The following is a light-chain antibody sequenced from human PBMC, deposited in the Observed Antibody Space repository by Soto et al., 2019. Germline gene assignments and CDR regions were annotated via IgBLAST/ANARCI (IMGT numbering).Light chain of an antibody. CDR2: DSD. CDR3: GAWDGSLSVVL. Sequence: QSVLTQPPSVSAAPGQKVTISCSGSSANIGGNYVSWYQHIPGTAPKLVIYDSDKRPSEIPDRFSGSKSGTSATLDITGLQTGHEADYYCGAWDGSLSVVLFGGGTKVTVL. V-gene: IGLV1-51*01. J-gene: IGLJ2*01. CDR1: SANIGGNY.